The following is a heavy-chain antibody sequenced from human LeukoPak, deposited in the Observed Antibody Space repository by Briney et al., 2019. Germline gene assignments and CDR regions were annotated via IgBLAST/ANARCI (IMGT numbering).Heavy chain of an antibody. Sequence: GESLQISCQGSGYSFTSYWIGWVRQLPGKGLEWMGIIYPGDSDTRYSPSFQGQVTISADKSISTAYLQWSSLKASDTAMYYCARLGLQVGFDPWGQGTLVTVSS. CDR2: IYPGDSDT. D-gene: IGHD1-7*01. J-gene: IGHJ5*02. CDR3: ARLGLQVGFDP. CDR1: GYSFTSYW. V-gene: IGHV5-51*01.